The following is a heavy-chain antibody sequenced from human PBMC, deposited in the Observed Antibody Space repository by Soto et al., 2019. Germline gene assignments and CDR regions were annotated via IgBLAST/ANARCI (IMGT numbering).Heavy chain of an antibody. CDR1: GFNFNSYT. V-gene: IGHV3-21*01. CDR2: ISSSGYI. J-gene: IGHJ6*02. Sequence: GGSLRLSCAASGFNFNSYTINWVRQAPGKRLEWLSSISSSGYIFSTDSVKGRFTISRDNSKNTLYLQMNSLRAEDTAVYHCAKDYGTRYCSSTSCYWYYYYGMDVWGQGTTVTVSS. D-gene: IGHD2-2*01. CDR3: AKDYGTRYCSSTSCYWYYYYGMDV.